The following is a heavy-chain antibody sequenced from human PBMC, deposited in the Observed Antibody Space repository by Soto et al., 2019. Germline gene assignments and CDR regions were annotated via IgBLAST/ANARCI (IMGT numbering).Heavy chain of an antibody. CDR1: GYTLTGYY. CDR3: ARQKVTRLGAFDI. CDR2: INPNSGGT. Sequence: SVKVSCKASGYTLTGYYLHCLRQAPGQGLEWMGWINPNSGGTNYAQKFQGWVTMTRDTSISTAYMELSRLRSDDTAVYYCARQKVTRLGAFDIWGQGTMVTVSS. V-gene: IGHV1-2*04. D-gene: IGHD4-17*01. J-gene: IGHJ3*02.